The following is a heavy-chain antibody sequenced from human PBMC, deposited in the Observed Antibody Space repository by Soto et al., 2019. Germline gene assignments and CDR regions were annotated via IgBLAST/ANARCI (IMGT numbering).Heavy chain of an antibody. J-gene: IGHJ4*02. CDR2: IYNSGTT. V-gene: IGHV4-28*01. D-gene: IGHD1-26*01. Sequence: SETLSLTCAVSGYSISSSNWWGWIRQPPGKGLEWIGYIYNSGTTYYNPSLKSRVTMSVDTSKNQFSLKVTSVTAVDTAVYYCARREIQGPIDYWGQGTLVTVSS. CDR3: ARREIQGPIDY. CDR1: GYSISSSNW.